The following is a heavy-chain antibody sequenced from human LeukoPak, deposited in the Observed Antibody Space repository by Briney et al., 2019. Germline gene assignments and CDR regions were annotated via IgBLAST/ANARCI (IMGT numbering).Heavy chain of an antibody. CDR1: GYTFTSYG. D-gene: IGHD3-22*01. J-gene: IGHJ4*02. Sequence: ASVKVSCKASGYTFTSYGFSWVRQAPGQGLEWVGWISAYNHNTKYAQKLQGRVTMTTDTSTTTAYMELRSLRSDDTAVYYCARSDYYDTNGYFYWGQGTLVTVSS. V-gene: IGHV1-18*01. CDR3: ARSDYYDTNGYFY. CDR2: ISAYNHNT.